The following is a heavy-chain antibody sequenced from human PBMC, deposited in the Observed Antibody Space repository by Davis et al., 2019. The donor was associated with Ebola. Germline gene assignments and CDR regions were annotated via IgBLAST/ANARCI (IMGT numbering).Heavy chain of an antibody. Sequence: GESLKISCAASGFTVSSNYMSWVRQAPGKGLEWVSVIYSGGSTYYADSVKGRFTISRDNSKNTLYLQMNSLRAEDTAVYYCAKGHWEYYYDSSGYYTYWYFDLWGRGTLVTVSS. CDR1: GFTVSSNY. D-gene: IGHD3-22*01. CDR2: IYSGGST. J-gene: IGHJ2*01. V-gene: IGHV3-53*01. CDR3: AKGHWEYYYDSSGYYTYWYFDL.